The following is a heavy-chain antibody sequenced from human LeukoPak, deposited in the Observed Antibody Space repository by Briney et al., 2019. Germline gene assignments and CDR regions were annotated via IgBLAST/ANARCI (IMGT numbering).Heavy chain of an antibody. Sequence: GGSLRLSCAASGFTVSSNYMSWVRQAPGKGREWVSVIYSGVTTYYSDSAKGRFTISRDISTNTLYLQMGSLRVEDTAVYYCAGMLISSGYYVDSWGQGPLVTVSS. V-gene: IGHV3-53*01. CDR1: GFTVSSNY. CDR2: IYSGVTT. D-gene: IGHD3-22*01. J-gene: IGHJ4*02. CDR3: AGMLISSGYYVDS.